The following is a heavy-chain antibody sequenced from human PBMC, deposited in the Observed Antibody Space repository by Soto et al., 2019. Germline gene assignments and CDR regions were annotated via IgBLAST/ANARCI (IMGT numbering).Heavy chain of an antibody. J-gene: IGHJ4*02. Sequence: EVQLVESGGGLVQPGGSLRLSCAASGFTFSTYWMSWARQAPGKGLEWVAHINQDGSTNYHVDSVKGRFTISRDNARNSLYLQMNSLRAEDTAVYYCARDKSGSPDYWAPGTLVTVSS. CDR1: GFTFSTYW. D-gene: IGHD3-10*01. CDR3: ARDKSGSPDY. V-gene: IGHV3-7*01. CDR2: INQDGSTN.